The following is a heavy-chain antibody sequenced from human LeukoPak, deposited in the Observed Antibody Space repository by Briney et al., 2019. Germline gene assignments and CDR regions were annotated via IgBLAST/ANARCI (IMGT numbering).Heavy chain of an antibody. D-gene: IGHD3-10*01. CDR3: ARDGSRITMGYWFDP. J-gene: IGHJ5*02. V-gene: IGHV4-4*07. CDR1: GGSISSYY. CDR2: IYTSGST. Sequence: SETLSLTCTVSGGSISSYYWSWIRQPAGKGLEWIGRIYTSGSTNYNPSLKSRVTMSVDTSKNQFPLKLSSVTAADTAVYYCARDGSRITMGYWFDPWGQGTLVTVSS.